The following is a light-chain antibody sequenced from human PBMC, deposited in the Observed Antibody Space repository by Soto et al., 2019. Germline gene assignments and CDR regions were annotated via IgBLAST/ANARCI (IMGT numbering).Light chain of an antibody. Sequence: QSVLTQPASVSGSPGQSITISCTGTSADVGGYAYVSWYQKYPGKAPKLVISEVSNRPSGVSHRFSGSRSGNMASLTISGLQAEDEADYYCCSYTDNTTPVFGGGTKLTVL. CDR3: CSYTDNTTPV. CDR1: SADVGGYAY. J-gene: IGLJ3*02. V-gene: IGLV2-14*01. CDR2: EVS.